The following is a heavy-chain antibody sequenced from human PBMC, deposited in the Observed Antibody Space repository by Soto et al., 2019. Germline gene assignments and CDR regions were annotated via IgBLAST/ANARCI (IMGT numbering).Heavy chain of an antibody. Sequence: SETLSLTCTVSGGSISSYYWSWIRQPPGKGLEWIGYIYYSGSTNYNPSLKSRVTISVDTSKNQFSLQLSSVTAADTAVYYCWRVLPDFICGGGGCRLGGYSYMAVGGKGTTVPV. D-gene: IGHD2-15*01. V-gene: IGHV4-59*01. J-gene: IGHJ6*03. CDR2: IYYSGST. CDR1: GGSISSYY. CDR3: WRVLPDFICGGGGCRLGGYSYMAV.